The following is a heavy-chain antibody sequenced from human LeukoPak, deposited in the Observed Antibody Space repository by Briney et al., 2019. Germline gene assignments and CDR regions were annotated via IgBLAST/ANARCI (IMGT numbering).Heavy chain of an antibody. J-gene: IGHJ4*02. D-gene: IGHD3-22*01. CDR1: GYTFTSYG. CDR2: ISAYNGNT. Sequence: ASVKVSCKASGYTFTSYGISWVRQAPGQGLEWMGWISAYNGNTNYVQKLQGRVTMTTDTSTSTAYMELRSLRSDDTAVYYCARDLAYYYDSSGYPAIDYWGQGTLVTVSS. V-gene: IGHV1-18*01. CDR3: ARDLAYYYDSSGYPAIDY.